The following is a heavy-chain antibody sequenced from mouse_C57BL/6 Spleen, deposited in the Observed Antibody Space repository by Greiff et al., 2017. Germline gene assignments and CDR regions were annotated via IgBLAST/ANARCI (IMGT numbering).Heavy chain of an antibody. V-gene: IGHV1-64*01. D-gene: IGHD2-4*01. CDR2: IHPNSGST. J-gene: IGHJ4*01. Sequence: VQLQQPGAELVKPGASVKLSCKASGYTFTSYWMHWVKQRPGQGLEWIGMIHPNSGSTNYTEKFKSKATLTVDKSSSTAYMQLSSLTAEDSAVYYFPQYDYDGSMDYWGQGTSVTVSS. CDR1: GYTFTSYW. CDR3: PQYDYDGSMDY.